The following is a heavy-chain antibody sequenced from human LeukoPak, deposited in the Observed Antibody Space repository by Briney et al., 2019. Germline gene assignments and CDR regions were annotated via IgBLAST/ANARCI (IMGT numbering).Heavy chain of an antibody. CDR2: IYHSGST. D-gene: IGHD4-17*01. CDR1: GGSISSGGYY. V-gene: IGHV4-30-2*01. Sequence: PSETLSLTCTVSGGSISSGGYYWSWIRQPPGKGLEWIGYIYHSGSTNYNPSLKSRVTISVDKSKNQFSLKLSSVTAADTAVYYCARRETTVTTIGWGQGTLVTVSS. J-gene: IGHJ4*02. CDR3: ARRETTVTTIG.